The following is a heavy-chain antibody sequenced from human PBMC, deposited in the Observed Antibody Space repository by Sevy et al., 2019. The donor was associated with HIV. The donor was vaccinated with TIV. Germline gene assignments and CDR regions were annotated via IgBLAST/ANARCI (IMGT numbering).Heavy chain of an antibody. Sequence: EGSLRLSCAASGFTFSKYSMSWIRQTPGKGLEWVSTFSFGCGKINYADSVKGRFTISRDDSRNTFYLQMNSLRAEDTAIYYCAREGCTKPHDYWGQRTVVTVSS. V-gene: IGHV3-23*01. D-gene: IGHD2-8*01. CDR1: GFTFSKYS. CDR2: FSFGCGKI. CDR3: AREGCTKPHDY. J-gene: IGHJ4*02.